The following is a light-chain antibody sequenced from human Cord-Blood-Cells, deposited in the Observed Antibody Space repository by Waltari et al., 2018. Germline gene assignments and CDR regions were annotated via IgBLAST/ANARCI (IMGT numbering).Light chain of an antibody. V-gene: IGLV2-14*01. CDR1: SRDVGGYNY. J-gene: IGLJ2*01. CDR3: SSYTSNVV. Sequence: QSALTQPASVSGSPGQSITISCTGTSRDVGGYNYVSWYQQHPGKAPKLMIYEVSNRPSGVSNRFSGSKSGNTASLTISGLQAEDEADYYCSSYTSNVVFGGGTKLTVL. CDR2: EVS.